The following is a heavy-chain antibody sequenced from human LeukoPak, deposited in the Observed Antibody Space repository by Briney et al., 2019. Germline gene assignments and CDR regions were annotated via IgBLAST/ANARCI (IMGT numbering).Heavy chain of an antibody. Sequence: PGGSLRLSCTASGFTFITYGMHGVRQAPGKGLEGVTLISYDGSTKYYSDSVKGRFTLSRDNSKNTLYLQMNSLRAEDTAVYYCARHDGRSYLEYYYYMDVWGKGTTVTVSS. V-gene: IGHV3-30*03. CDR1: GFTFITYG. CDR3: ARHDGRSYLEYYYYMDV. D-gene: IGHD1-26*01. J-gene: IGHJ6*03. CDR2: ISYDGSTK.